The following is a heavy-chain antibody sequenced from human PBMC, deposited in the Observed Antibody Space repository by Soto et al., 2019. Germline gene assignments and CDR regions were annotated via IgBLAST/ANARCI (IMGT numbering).Heavy chain of an antibody. CDR1: GFSLNTGGVG. Sequence: SGPTLVNPTETLTLTCTFSGFSLNTGGVGVGWIRQPPGKTLECLAIIYWNDDRPYNPSLKTRLTVTKDTSKNQVVLTMTNMDPVDTATYYCAHRIREQQAFDIWGQGTVVTVSS. V-gene: IGHV2-5*01. CDR3: AHRIREQQAFDI. CDR2: IYWNDDR. J-gene: IGHJ3*02. D-gene: IGHD1-26*01.